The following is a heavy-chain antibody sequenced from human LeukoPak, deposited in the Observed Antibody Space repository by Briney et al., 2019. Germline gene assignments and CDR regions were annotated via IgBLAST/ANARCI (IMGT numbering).Heavy chain of an antibody. CDR3: ARLRSAAFDI. D-gene: IGHD4-17*01. CDR2: IGTSGDT. V-gene: IGHV3-13*01. Sequence: PGGSLRLSCAASGFTFSSSDMHWVRQATGKGLEWVSAIGTSGDTYYPGSVTGRFTISRENAKNSLYLQMNSLRAGDTAIYYCARLRSAAFDIWGQGTMVTVSS. J-gene: IGHJ3*02. CDR1: GFTFSSSD.